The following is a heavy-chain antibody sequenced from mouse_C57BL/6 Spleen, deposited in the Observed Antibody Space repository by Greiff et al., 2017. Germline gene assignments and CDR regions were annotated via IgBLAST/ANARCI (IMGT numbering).Heavy chain of an antibody. Sequence: QVQLQQSGAELVRPGASVKLSCKASGYTFTDYYINWVKQRPGQGLEWIARIYPGSGNTYYNEKFKGKATLTAEKSSSTAYMQLSSLTSEDSAVYFCARRGDYGYYAMDYWGQGTSVTVSS. CDR1: GYTFTDYY. CDR2: IYPGSGNT. J-gene: IGHJ4*01. D-gene: IGHD2-4*01. CDR3: ARRGDYGYYAMDY. V-gene: IGHV1-76*01.